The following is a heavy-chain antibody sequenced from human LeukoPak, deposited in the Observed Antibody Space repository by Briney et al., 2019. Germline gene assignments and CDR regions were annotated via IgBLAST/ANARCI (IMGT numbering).Heavy chain of an antibody. CDR2: ISNSADYV. J-gene: IGHJ3*02. D-gene: IGHD4-11*01. CDR3: ARETYTSWAFDI. CDR1: GFTFTNYD. V-gene: IGHV3-21*01. Sequence: GGSLRLSCVASGFTFTNYDFNWVRQVPGKGLEWVSSISNSADYVHYADSVKGRFTISRDNAKNSVSLHMSNLRAEDAAVYYCARETYTSWAFDIWGQGTMVTVSS.